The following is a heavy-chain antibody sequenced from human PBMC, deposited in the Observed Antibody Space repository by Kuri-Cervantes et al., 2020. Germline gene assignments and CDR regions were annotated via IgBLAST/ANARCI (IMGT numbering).Heavy chain of an antibody. D-gene: IGHD4-11*01. Sequence: ASVKVSCKASGYTFTSYYMHWVRQAPGQGLEWMGIINPSGGSTSYAQKFQGRVTMTRDTSTSTAYMELSSLRSEDTAVYYCARDWSGVTTDYYYYMDVWGKGTTVTVSS. CDR3: ARDWSGVTTDYYYYMDV. J-gene: IGHJ6*03. CDR2: INPSGGST. CDR1: GYTFTSYY. V-gene: IGHV1-46*01.